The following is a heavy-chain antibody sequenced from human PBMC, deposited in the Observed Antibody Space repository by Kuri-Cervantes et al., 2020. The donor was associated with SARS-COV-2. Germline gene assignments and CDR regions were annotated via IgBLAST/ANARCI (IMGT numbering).Heavy chain of an antibody. CDR2: IIPILGIA. J-gene: IGHJ5*02. CDR3: ALERAAAGPDFDP. Sequence: SVKVSCKSSGFTFNNFGITWVRQAPGQGLEWMGRIIPILGIANYAQKFQGRVTITADKSTSTAYMELSSLRSEDTAVYYCALERAAAGPDFDPWGQGTLVTVSS. V-gene: IGHV1-69*04. D-gene: IGHD6-13*01. CDR1: GFTFNNFG.